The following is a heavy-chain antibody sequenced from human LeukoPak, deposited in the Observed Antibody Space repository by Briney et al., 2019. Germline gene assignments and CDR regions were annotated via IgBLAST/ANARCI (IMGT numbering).Heavy chain of an antibody. CDR1: GGSISGSGYY. CDR3: ASLYSGSYFFDY. Sequence: SETLSLTCTVSGGSISGSGYYWGWIRQPPGKGLEWIGSIYYSGSTYYNPSLKSRVTISVDTSKNQFSLKLSSVTAADTAVYYCASLYSGSYFFDYWGQGTLVTVSS. J-gene: IGHJ4*02. V-gene: IGHV4-39*01. CDR2: IYYSGST. D-gene: IGHD1-26*01.